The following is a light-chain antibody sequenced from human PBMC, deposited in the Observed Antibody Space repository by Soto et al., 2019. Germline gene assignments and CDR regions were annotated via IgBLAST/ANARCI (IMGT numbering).Light chain of an antibody. J-gene: IGKJ4*01. CDR2: GAS. Sequence: EIVLTQSPGTLSLSPGERATLSCRASQSVSSSYLAWYHQKPGQAPRLLIYGASSRATGIPDRFSGSRSGTDFTLTISRLEPEDFAVYYCHQYDSSPLTFGGGTKVEIK. CDR3: HQYDSSPLT. V-gene: IGKV3-20*01. CDR1: QSVSSSY.